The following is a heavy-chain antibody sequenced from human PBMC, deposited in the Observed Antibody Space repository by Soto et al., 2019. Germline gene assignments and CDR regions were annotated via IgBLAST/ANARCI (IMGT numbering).Heavy chain of an antibody. Sequence: PSETLSLTCTGSGGSISSSSYYWGWIRQPPGKGLEWIGSIYYSGSTYYNPSLKSRVTISVDTSKNQFSLKLSSVTAADTAVYYCARRLYFFSIGFEGGGILLSGQGTTV. J-gene: IGHJ6*02. V-gene: IGHV4-39*01. CDR2: IYYSGST. CDR1: GGSISSSSYY. CDR3: ARRLYFFSIGFEGGGILL. D-gene: IGHD3-22*01.